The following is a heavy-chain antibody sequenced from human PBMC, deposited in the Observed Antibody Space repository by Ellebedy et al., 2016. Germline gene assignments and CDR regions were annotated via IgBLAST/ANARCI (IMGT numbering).Heavy chain of an antibody. D-gene: IGHD1-26*01. J-gene: IGHJ4*02. V-gene: IGHV1-18*04. CDR2: ISAYNGNT. Sequence: ASVKVSCKASGYTFTGYYMHWLRQAPGQGLEWMGWISAYNGNTRYAQEVQGRVTMTTDTSTSTAYMELRSLRSDDTAVYYCARGSFFDYWGQGTLVTVSS. CDR1: GYTFTGYY. CDR3: ARGSFFDY.